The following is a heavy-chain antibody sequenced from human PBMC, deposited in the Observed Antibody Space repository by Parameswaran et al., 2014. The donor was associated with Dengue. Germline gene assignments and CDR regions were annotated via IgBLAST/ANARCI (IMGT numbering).Heavy chain of an antibody. D-gene: IGHD3-10*01. Sequence: VRQMPGKGLEWVSYISSSGSTIYYADSVKGRFTISRDNAKNSLYLQMNSLRAEDTAVYYCAREPTLYGSGRVYAFDIWGQGTMVTVSS. J-gene: IGHJ3*02. V-gene: IGHV3-48*03. CDR2: ISSSGSTI. CDR3: AREPTLYGSGRVYAFDI.